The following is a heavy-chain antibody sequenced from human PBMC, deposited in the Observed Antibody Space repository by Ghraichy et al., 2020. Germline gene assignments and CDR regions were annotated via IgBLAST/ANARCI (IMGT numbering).Heavy chain of an antibody. Sequence: SETLSLTCTVSGGFITDYYCTWFRQPAGKGLEWIGRSYTSGKTNYNPFFDSRVTMSVDTSKSQFSLNLTSVTAADTATYYCARARIGDYVLYWGHGTLVTASS. D-gene: IGHD4-17*01. CDR2: SYTSGKT. CDR3: ARARIGDYVLY. V-gene: IGHV4-4*07. J-gene: IGHJ4*01. CDR1: GGFITDYY.